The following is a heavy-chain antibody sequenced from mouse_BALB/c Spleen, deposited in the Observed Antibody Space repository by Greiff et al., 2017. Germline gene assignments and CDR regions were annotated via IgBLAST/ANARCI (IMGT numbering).Heavy chain of an antibody. CDR1: GYAFSSSW. D-gene: IGHD3-1*01. Sequence: QVQLKESGPELVKPGASVKISCKASGYAFSSSWMNWVKQRPGQGLEWIGRIYPGDGDTNYNGKFKGKATLTADKSSSTAYMQLSSLTSVDSAVYFCARSGYFDYWGQGTTLTVSS. CDR2: IYPGDGDT. CDR3: ARSGYFDY. V-gene: IGHV1-82*01. J-gene: IGHJ2*01.